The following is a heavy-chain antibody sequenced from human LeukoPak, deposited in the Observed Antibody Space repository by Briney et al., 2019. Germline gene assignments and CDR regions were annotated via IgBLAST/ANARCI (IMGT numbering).Heavy chain of an antibody. CDR3: ARGALNIGKCGSDTCYSEYAFDI. V-gene: IGHV4-4*07. CDR1: GGSISSYY. CDR2: IYPSGST. J-gene: IGHJ3*02. Sequence: PSETLSLTCTVSGGSISSYYWSWIRQPPGKGLEWVGRIYPSGSTNYNPSLKSRVTMSVDTSKKQFSLKLSSVTAADTAVYYCARGALNIGKCGSDTCYSEYAFDIWGQGTMVTVSS. D-gene: IGHD2-15*01.